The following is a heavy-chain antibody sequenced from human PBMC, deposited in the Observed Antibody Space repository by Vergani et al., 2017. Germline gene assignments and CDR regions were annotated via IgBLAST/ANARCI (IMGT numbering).Heavy chain of an antibody. V-gene: IGHV3-7*01. CDR3: ARDISPGYFSSTSCQRWFDP. CDR1: GFTFSSVW. Sequence: EVQLLESGGGLVQPGGSLRLSCAASGFTFSSVWMSGVRQAPGKGLAWVANIKQDGSEKYYVDSVKGLFTISRDNAKNSLYLQMNSLRSEDTAVYYCARDISPGYFSSTSCQRWFDPWGQGTLVTVSS. J-gene: IGHJ5*02. CDR2: IKQDGSEK. D-gene: IGHD2-2*01.